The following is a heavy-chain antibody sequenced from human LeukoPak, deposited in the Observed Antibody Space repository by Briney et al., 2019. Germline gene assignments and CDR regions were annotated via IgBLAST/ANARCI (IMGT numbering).Heavy chain of an antibody. D-gene: IGHD3-3*01. J-gene: IGHJ6*03. CDR1: GGSFSGYY. Sequence: SETLSLTCAVYGGSFSGYYWSWIRQPPGKGLEWIGEINHSGSTNYNPSLKSRVTISVDTSKNQFSLKLSSVTAADTAVYYCATNERPTTIFGDYYYYYYMDVWGKGTTVTVSS. CDR3: ATNERPTTIFGDYYYYYYMDV. CDR2: INHSGST. V-gene: IGHV4-34*01.